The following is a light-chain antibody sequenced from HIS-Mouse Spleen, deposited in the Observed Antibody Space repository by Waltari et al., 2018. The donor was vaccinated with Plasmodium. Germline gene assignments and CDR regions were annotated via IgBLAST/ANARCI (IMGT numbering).Light chain of an antibody. CDR3: QQYDNLPLT. Sequence: DIQMTQSPSSLSASVGDRVTITCQASQDISNYLNWYQQKPGKAPKLLIYGASNLETGVRSRFSGGGSGTDFTFTISSLQPEDIATYYCQQYDNLPLTFGGGTKVEIK. CDR2: GAS. J-gene: IGKJ4*01. V-gene: IGKV1-33*01. CDR1: QDISNY.